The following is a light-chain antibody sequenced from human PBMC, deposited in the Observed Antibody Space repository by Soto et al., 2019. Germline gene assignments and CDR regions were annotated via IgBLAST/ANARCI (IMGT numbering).Light chain of an antibody. CDR3: QKDDGAPLT. J-gene: IGKJ4*01. CDR2: AAS. V-gene: IGKV1-27*01. CDR1: QDINTY. Sequence: DIQMTQSPSSLSASVGDRVTITCRAGQDINTYLAWYQQKPGKVPKLLISAASTLQSGVPSRFSGSGSGTDFTLTISSRQPEDVATYYCQKDDGAPLTFGRGTKVEIK.